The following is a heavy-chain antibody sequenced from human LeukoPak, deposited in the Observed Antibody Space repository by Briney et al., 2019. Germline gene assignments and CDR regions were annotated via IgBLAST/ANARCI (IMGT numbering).Heavy chain of an antibody. CDR2: INPNSGGT. D-gene: IGHD1-26*01. Sequence: ASVKVSCKASGGTFSSYAISWVRQAPGQGLEWMGWINPNSGGTNYAQKFQGRVTMTRDTSISTAYMELSRLRSDDTAVYYCARGTIVGASDYWGQGTLVTVSS. V-gene: IGHV1-2*02. CDR3: ARGTIVGASDY. CDR1: GGTFSSYA. J-gene: IGHJ4*02.